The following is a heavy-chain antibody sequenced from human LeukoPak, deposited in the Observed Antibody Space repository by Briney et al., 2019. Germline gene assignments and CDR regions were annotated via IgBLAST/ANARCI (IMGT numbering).Heavy chain of an antibody. V-gene: IGHV3-7*01. CDR1: GFTCSSSW. CDR3: TRDSQGSGTYSTDH. Sequence: GGSLRLSCVASGFTCSSSWMSWVRQGPGKGPEWVANMNQGGSRKYYVDSVKGRFTISRDNAKNSLFLQMNGLRDEDTAVYYCTRDSQGSGTYSTDHWGQGTLVTVSS. D-gene: IGHD3-10*01. CDR2: MNQGGSRK. J-gene: IGHJ4*02.